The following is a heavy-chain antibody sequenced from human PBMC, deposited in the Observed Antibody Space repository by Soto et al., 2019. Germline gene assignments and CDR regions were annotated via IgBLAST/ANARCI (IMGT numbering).Heavy chain of an antibody. CDR2: ISYDGSNK. D-gene: IGHD3-10*01. CDR3: AKDAPMVRGGLCDY. V-gene: IGHV3-30*18. Sequence: QVQLVESGGGVVQPGRSLRLSCAASGFTFSSYGMHWVRQAPGKGLEWVAVISYDGSNKYYADSVKGRFTISRDNSKNTLYLQMNSLRAEDTAVYYCAKDAPMVRGGLCDYWGQGTLVTVSS. J-gene: IGHJ4*02. CDR1: GFTFSSYG.